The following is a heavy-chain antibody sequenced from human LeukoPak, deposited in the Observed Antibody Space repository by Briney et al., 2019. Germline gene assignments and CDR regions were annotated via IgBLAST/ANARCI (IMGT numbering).Heavy chain of an antibody. V-gene: IGHV3-66*01. Sequence: GGSLRLSCAASGFTVSSNYMSWVRQAPGKGLEWVSVIYSGGSTYYADSVKGRFTISRDNSKNTLYLQMNSLRAEDTAVYYCARITWVWDYYGSGGAVLYYYYYMDVWGKGTTVTISS. CDR1: GFTVSSNY. J-gene: IGHJ6*03. D-gene: IGHD3-10*01. CDR3: ARITWVWDYYGSGGAVLYYYYYMDV. CDR2: IYSGGST.